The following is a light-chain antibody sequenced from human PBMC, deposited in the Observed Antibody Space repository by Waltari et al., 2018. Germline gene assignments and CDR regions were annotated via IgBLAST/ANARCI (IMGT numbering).Light chain of an antibody. CDR1: RSVSNTY. V-gene: IGKV3D-20*02. CDR2: GTS. J-gene: IGKJ3*01. Sequence: EIVLTQSPGTLSLSPGERATLSCRASRSVSNTYLAWYQQKPGQAPRLLIHGTSTRATGIPARFSGSGSGTDFTITISSLEAEDFAVYYCQHRDHWPPDATFGPGTKVDI. CDR3: QHRDHWPPDAT.